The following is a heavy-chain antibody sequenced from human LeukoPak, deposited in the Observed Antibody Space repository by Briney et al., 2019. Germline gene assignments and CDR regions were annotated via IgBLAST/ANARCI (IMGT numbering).Heavy chain of an antibody. CDR2: LYYSGTT. V-gene: IGHV4-39*01. D-gene: IGHD1-26*01. J-gene: IGHJ4*02. Sequence: PSETLSLTCTVSGVSISSTSYYWGWIRQPPGEGLEWIGTLYYSGTTYYNLSLKSRVTISVDTSKNQFSLKLSSVTAADTAVYYCARQIVGALFDYWGQGTLVTVSS. CDR1: GVSISSTSYY. CDR3: ARQIVGALFDY.